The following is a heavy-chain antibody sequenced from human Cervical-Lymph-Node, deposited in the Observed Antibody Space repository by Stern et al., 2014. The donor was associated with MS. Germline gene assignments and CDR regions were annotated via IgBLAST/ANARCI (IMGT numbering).Heavy chain of an antibody. CDR3: ARHQLGYGYAYLRY. J-gene: IGHJ4*02. V-gene: IGHV4-39*01. CDR1: GDSLSSSTFY. CDR2: VYYSGNT. D-gene: IGHD5-18*01. Sequence: QVQLQESGPGLVKPSDTLSLTCSVSGDSLSSSTFYWGWIRQPPGKGPEWIGSVYYSGNTYYHPSLKSRVTISVYTSKNPFSLRRPSVTAADTAVYYCARHQLGYGYAYLRYWGQGTLVTVSS.